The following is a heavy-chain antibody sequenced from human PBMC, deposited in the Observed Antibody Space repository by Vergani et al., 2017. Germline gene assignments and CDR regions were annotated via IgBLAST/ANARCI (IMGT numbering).Heavy chain of an antibody. CDR3: ARNWYVNGMDV. V-gene: IGHV4-34*01. CDR1: GGSFSGYY. Sequence: QVQLQQWGAGLLKPSETLSLTCAVYGGSFSGYYWSWTRQPPGKGLEWIGEINHSGSTNYNPSLKSRVTISVDTSKNQFSLKLSSVTAADTAVYYCARNWYVNGMDVWGQGTTVTVSS. CDR2: INHSGST. J-gene: IGHJ6*02. D-gene: IGHD1-1*01.